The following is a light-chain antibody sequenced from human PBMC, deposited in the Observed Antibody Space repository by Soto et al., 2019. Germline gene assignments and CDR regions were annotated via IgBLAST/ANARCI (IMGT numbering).Light chain of an antibody. Sequence: IGITQSPATLSVSPGERAPPSCRASQSVSSNLAWYQQKPGQAPRLLIYGASTRATGIPARFSGSGSGTEFTLTISSLQSEDFAVYYCQQYNNWPPITFGQGTRLEIK. V-gene: IGKV3-15*01. CDR1: QSVSSN. CDR3: QQYNNWPPIT. CDR2: GAS. J-gene: IGKJ5*01.